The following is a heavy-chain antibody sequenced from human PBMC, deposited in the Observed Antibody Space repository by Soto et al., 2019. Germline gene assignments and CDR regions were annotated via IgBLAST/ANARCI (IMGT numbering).Heavy chain of an antibody. CDR1: GDSMGSGGHY. Sequence: QVQLQESGPGLVKPSQTLSLTCTVSGDSMGSGGHYYNWIRLLPGNGLEWIGYIYYSGATHYNPSLRGRVSISIDTSNNQFSLRLISVTAADTALYFCARDKDLEPTVWGYWGQGTQVTVSS. CDR3: ARDKDLEPTVWGY. D-gene: IGHD7-27*01. V-gene: IGHV4-31*03. J-gene: IGHJ4*02. CDR2: IYYSGAT.